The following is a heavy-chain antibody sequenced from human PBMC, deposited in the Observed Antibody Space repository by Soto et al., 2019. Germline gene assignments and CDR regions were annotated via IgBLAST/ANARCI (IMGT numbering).Heavy chain of an antibody. CDR2: ISSSSSYI. V-gene: IGHV3-21*01. Sequence: PGGSLRLSCAASGFTFSSYSMNWVRQAPGKGLEWVSSISSSSSYIYYADSVKGRFTISRDNAKNSLYLQMNSLRAEDTAVYYCARNYDILTGYYIFGPWGQGTLVTVSS. J-gene: IGHJ5*02. CDR3: ARNYDILTGYYIFGP. D-gene: IGHD3-9*01. CDR1: GFTFSSYS.